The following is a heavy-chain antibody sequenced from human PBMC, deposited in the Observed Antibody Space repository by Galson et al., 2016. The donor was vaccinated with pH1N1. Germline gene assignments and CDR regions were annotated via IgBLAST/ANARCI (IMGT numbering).Heavy chain of an antibody. D-gene: IGHD3-10*01. J-gene: IGHJ4*02. V-gene: IGHV1-69*06. CDR3: ERAEYYYGSGSYDF. CDR1: GSIFNANA. CDR2: ISPIFGTT. Sequence: SVKVSCKASGSIFNANAISWVRQAPGQGLEWMGGISPIFGTTKYAQKFQGRVTITADKSTTTVHMEFSSLTSEDTAVYYCERAEYYYGSGSYDFWGQGTLVTVSS.